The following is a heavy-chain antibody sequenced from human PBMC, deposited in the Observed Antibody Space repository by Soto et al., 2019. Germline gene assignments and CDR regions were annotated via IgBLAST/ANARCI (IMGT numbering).Heavy chain of an antibody. Sequence: LSCAASGFTFSSYWMHWVRQAPGKGLVWVSRINSDGSSTSYADSVKGRFTISRDNAKNTLYLQMNSLRAEDTAVYYCARVVDDFWSGDAFDIWGQGTMVTISS. V-gene: IGHV3-74*01. D-gene: IGHD3-3*01. CDR3: ARVVDDFWSGDAFDI. J-gene: IGHJ3*02. CDR1: GFTFSSYW. CDR2: INSDGSST.